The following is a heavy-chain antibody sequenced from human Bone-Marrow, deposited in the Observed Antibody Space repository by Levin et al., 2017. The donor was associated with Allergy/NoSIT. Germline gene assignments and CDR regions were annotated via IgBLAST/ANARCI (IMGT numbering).Heavy chain of an antibody. J-gene: IGHJ5*02. D-gene: IGHD3-10*01. V-gene: IGHV4-39*07. CDR1: GGSISSSSYY. CDR2: IYYSGST. Sequence: SSETLSLTCTVSGGSISSSSYYWGWIRQPPGKGLEWIGSIYYSGSTYYNPSLKSRVTISVDTSKNQFSLKLSSVTAADTAVYYCARDNGGLALLWFGELSGSNWFDPWGQGTLVTVSS. CDR3: ARDNGGLALLWFGELSGSNWFDP.